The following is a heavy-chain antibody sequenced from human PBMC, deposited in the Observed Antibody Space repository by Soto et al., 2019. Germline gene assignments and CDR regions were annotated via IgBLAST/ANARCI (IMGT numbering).Heavy chain of an antibody. CDR2: ISTYSGDT. D-gene: IGHD5-12*01. CDR3: ARHHGPTTSENGFDP. J-gene: IGHJ5*02. CDR1: GYTFFTYD. Sequence: QVHLVQSGVEVKTPGASVKVSCQASGYTFFTYDISWVRQAPGQGLERMGWISTYSGDTKYAQKFQGRVTMTTDTSTTTAYLEMRSLRSDDTSVYYCARHHGPTTSENGFDPWGQGTLVTVSS. V-gene: IGHV1-18*01.